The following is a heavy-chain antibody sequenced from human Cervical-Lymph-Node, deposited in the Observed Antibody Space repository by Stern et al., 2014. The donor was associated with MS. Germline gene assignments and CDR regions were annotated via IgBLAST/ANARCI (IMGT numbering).Heavy chain of an antibody. Sequence: QITLKESGPALVKPTQTLTLTCSVSGFSLSTGGVGVGLIRHPPGKALEWLALIYLDDDKRFRPSLKSRLTITKDTSKNQVVLTMTDMDPVDTATYYCAHRNSMVRGVTFFDFWGQGALVTVSS. V-gene: IGHV2-5*02. D-gene: IGHD3-10*01. CDR1: GFSLSTGGVG. J-gene: IGHJ4*02. CDR2: IYLDDDK. CDR3: AHRNSMVRGVTFFDF.